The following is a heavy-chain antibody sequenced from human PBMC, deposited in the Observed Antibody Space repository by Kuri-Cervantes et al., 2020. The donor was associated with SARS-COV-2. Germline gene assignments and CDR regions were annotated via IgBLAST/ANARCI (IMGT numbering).Heavy chain of an antibody. D-gene: IGHD1-26*01. CDR2: ISSSSYI. CDR1: GFTFSSYS. CDR3: ARESLVGGTNDY. V-gene: IGHV3-21*01. J-gene: IGHJ4*02. Sequence: GESLKISCAASGFTFSSYSMNWVRQAPGKGLEWVSSISSSSYIYYADSVKGRFTISRDNAKNSLYLQMNSLRAEDTAVYYCARESLVGGTNDYWGQGTLVTVSS.